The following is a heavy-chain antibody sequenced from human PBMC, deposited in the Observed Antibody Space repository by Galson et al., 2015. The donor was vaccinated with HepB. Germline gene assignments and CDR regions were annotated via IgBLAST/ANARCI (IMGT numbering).Heavy chain of an antibody. CDR3: ARESGSKGGGWVY. J-gene: IGHJ4*02. V-gene: IGHV1-3*01. CDR2: INAGNGNT. Sequence: SVKVSCKASGYTFTSYAMHWVRQAPGQRLEWMGWINAGNGNTKYSQKFQGRVTITRDTSASTAYMELSSLRSEDTAVYYCARESGSKGGGWVYWGQGTLVTVSS. CDR1: GYTFTSYA. D-gene: IGHD1-26*01.